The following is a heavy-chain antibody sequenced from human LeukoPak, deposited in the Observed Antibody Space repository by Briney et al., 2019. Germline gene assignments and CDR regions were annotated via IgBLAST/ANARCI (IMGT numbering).Heavy chain of an antibody. D-gene: IGHD3-10*01. Sequence: PSQTLSLTCTVSGGSISSGGYYWSWIRQHPGKGLEWIGYIYYSGSTYYNPSLKSRVTISVDTSKNQFSLKLSSVTAADTAVYYCARTSITMVRNWFDPWGQGTLVTVSS. J-gene: IGHJ5*02. CDR3: ARTSITMVRNWFDP. CDR2: IYYSGST. CDR1: GGSISSGGYY. V-gene: IGHV4-31*03.